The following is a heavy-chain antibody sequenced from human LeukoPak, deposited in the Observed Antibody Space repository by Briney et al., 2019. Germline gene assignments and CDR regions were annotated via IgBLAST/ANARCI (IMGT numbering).Heavy chain of an antibody. V-gene: IGHV5-51*01. CDR2: IYPDDSDT. CDR1: GYRFTTYW. D-gene: IGHD6-19*01. J-gene: IGHJ4*02. Sequence: GESLKISCKGSGYRFTTYWIAWVRQMPGKGLEWMGVIYPDDSDTRYGPSFQGQVTISADKSITTAYLQWSSLKASDTAVYYCARLPRFLEAGWRPDYWGQGTLVTVSS. CDR3: ARLPRFLEAGWRPDY.